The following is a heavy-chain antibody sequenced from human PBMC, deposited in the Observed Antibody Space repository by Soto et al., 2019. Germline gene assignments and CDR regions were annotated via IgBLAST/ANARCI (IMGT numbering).Heavy chain of an antibody. Sequence: QLQLQESGSGLVEPSQTLSLTCAVSGVSLSSSPHAWNWIRQPPGKGLEWIAKIYQTGENLYNPSLQSRVTISMDTSKNQFSVRLSSVTAADTAMYYCVRDHFEGGDGGPYDAFDIWGRGTMVIVSS. CDR2: IYQTGEN. D-gene: IGHD2-21*01. J-gene: IGHJ3*02. V-gene: IGHV4-30-2*01. CDR1: GVSLSSSPHA. CDR3: VRDHFEGGDGGPYDAFDI.